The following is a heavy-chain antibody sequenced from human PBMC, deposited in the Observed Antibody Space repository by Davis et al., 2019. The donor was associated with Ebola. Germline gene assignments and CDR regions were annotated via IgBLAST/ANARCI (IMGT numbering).Heavy chain of an antibody. Sequence: GGSLRLSCAASGFTFSSYWMSWVRQAPGKGLEWVANIKQDGSEKYYVDPVKGRFTISRDNAKNSLYLQMNSLRAEDTAVYYCARDRPLDFFFGDYYGMDVWGQGTTVTVSS. CDR1: GFTFSSYW. CDR2: IKQDGSEK. J-gene: IGHJ6*02. V-gene: IGHV3-7*01. D-gene: IGHD3-16*01. CDR3: ARDRPLDFFFGDYYGMDV.